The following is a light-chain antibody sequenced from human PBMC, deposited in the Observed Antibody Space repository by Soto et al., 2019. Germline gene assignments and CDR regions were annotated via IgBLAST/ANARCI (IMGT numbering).Light chain of an antibody. V-gene: IGKV2D-29*02. CDR2: AVS. Sequence: EIVLTQTPLSLSVTPGQPASISCKSSQNLLHSDGRTFLYWYLQKPGQSPQLLIYAVSNRLSGVPDRCSGSGSGTDFTLEVSRVEAEDVVIYYCLQSTQLPWTIGQGTKVEI. J-gene: IGKJ1*01. CDR3: LQSTQLPWT. CDR1: QNLLHSDGRTF.